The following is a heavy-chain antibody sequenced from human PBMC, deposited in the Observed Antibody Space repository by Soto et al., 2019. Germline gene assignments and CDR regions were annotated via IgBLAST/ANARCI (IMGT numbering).Heavy chain of an antibody. V-gene: IGHV4-4*07. D-gene: IGHD3-3*01. Sequence: SETLSLTCTVSGASISGFYWSWIRKSAGKGLEWIGRIYATGTTDYNPSLKSRVMMSVDTSKKQFSLKLRSVTAADTAVYYCALRPYDFWSGYFDYYYGMDVWGQGTKVTGS. CDR1: GASISGFY. CDR3: ALRPYDFWSGYFDYYYGMDV. J-gene: IGHJ6*02. CDR2: IYATGTT.